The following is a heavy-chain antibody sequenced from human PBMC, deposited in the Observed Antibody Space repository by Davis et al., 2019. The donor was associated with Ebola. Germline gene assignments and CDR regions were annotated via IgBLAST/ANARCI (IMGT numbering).Heavy chain of an antibody. CDR1: GFTFSTYG. CDR3: ARQTEYYDSSGYHRRDY. D-gene: IGHD3-22*01. V-gene: IGHV3-23*01. CDR2: ISSSGSNT. Sequence: GESLKISCAASGFTFSTYGMTWVRQTPGKGLEWVSAISSSGSNTYYGDSVRARLTISRDNSKNTLYLQVNSLRVEDTAVYYCARQTEYYDSSGYHRRDYWGQGTLVTVSS. J-gene: IGHJ4*02.